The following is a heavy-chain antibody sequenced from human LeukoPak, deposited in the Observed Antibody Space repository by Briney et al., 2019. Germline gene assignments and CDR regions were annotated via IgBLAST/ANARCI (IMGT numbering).Heavy chain of an antibody. CDR1: CYRCTTYW. J-gene: IGHJ5*02. CDR2: IYPGDSDT. V-gene: IGHV5-51*01. Sequence: PGESLKISRRCSCYRCTTYWICVLRQMPGKGLEWMGIIYPGDSDTRYTPSFQGQVTMSADKSINTAYLQWSSLKASDTAIDYCEIRKTWRSTSCAPASLAQGTLVTVSP. CDR3: EIRKTWRSTSCAPAS. D-gene: IGHD2-2*01.